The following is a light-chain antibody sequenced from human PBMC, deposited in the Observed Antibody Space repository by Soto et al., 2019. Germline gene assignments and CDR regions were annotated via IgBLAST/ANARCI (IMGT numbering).Light chain of an antibody. J-gene: IGKJ5*01. Sequence: VLTQAPGTLSLSPVERATLSCRASQTISGTFFAWYQQKPGRAPRLLIHGASNRATGIPDRFSGSGSGTDFTLTISRLEPEDFAVYYCQQYGSSPITFGQGTRLEIK. CDR1: QTISGTF. CDR3: QQYGSSPIT. V-gene: IGKV3-20*01. CDR2: GAS.